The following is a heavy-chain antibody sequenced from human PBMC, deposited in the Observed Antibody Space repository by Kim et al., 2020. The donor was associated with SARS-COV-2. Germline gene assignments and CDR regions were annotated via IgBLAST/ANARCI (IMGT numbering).Heavy chain of an antibody. V-gene: IGHV3-23*01. CDR2: ISGSGTHK. CDR3: AKDIHDSGMLLPSYFD. Sequence: GGSLRLSCAVSGFTFDTNAMSWVRQAPGRGLEWVSSISGSGTHKYYADSVKGRFTSSRDNSKNTVYLQMNSLRAEDTALYYCAKDIHDSGMLLPSYFD. D-gene: IGHD3-10*01. J-gene: IGHJ4*01. CDR1: GFTFDTNA.